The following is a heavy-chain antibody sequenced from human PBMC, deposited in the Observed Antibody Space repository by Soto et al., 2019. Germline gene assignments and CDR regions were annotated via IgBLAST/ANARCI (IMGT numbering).Heavy chain of an antibody. D-gene: IGHD2-2*02. CDR2: IIPIFNST. CDR1: GSRFSNYV. CDR3: AREGRGKKAGYNGLVSLGY. Sequence: SVKVSCKVSGSRFSNYVISWVRQAPGHGLEWLGRIIPIFNSTKYAQSFQGRVTITADKSTSTAPLELSSLRSDDTAVYYCAREGRGKKAGYNGLVSLGYWGQGTLVTVSS. J-gene: IGHJ4*02. V-gene: IGHV1-69*06.